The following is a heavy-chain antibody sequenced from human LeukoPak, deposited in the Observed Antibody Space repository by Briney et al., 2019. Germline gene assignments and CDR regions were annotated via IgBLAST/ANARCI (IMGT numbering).Heavy chain of an antibody. CDR3: ARRVYYYDSSGYYYFFDY. V-gene: IGHV4-39*01. D-gene: IGHD3-22*01. CDR2: IYYSGST. J-gene: IGHJ4*02. CDR1: GGSISSSSYY. Sequence: SETLSLTCTVSGGSISSSSYYWGWIRQPPGKGLEWIGSIYYSGSTYYNPSLKSRVTISVDTSKNQFSLKLSSVTAADTAVYYCARRVYYYDSSGYYYFFDYWGQGTLVTVSS.